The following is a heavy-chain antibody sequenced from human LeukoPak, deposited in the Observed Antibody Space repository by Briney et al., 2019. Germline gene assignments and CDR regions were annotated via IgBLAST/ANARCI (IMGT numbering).Heavy chain of an antibody. Sequence: GGSLRLSCAASAFTFSAYGMHWVRQTPGKGLERVAFIRFDGVNKYYADSVKGRFTISRDNSKNTLYLEMNSLIPEDTALYYCAKPQEAELWVPDYWGQGTLVTVSS. CDR3: AKPQEAELWVPDY. CDR2: IRFDGVNK. V-gene: IGHV3-30*02. D-gene: IGHD3-16*01. J-gene: IGHJ4*02. CDR1: AFTFSAYG.